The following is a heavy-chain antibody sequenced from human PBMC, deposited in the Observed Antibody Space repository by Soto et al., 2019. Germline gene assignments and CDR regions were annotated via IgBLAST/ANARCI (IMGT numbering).Heavy chain of an antibody. V-gene: IGHV4-59*01. CDR2: IYYLGST. CDR1: GASMSEYF. D-gene: IGHD3-10*01. CDR3: ARDGYDGSGSPYPAF. J-gene: IGHJ4*02. Sequence: SETLSLTCTVSGASMSEYFWSWIRQSPGKGLEWIGYIYYLGSTDYNPSLKSRATISVDTSKRQFSLRLTSVTAADTAVYYCARDGYDGSGSPYPAFWGPGTQVTVSS.